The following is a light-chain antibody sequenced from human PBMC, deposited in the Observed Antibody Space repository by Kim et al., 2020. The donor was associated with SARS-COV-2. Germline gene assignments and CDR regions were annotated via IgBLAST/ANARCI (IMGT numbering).Light chain of an antibody. V-gene: IGKV1-9*01. CDR3: QQLNSYPIT. CDR2: AAS. CDR1: QGISSY. J-gene: IGKJ5*01. Sequence: DIQLTQSPSFLSASVGDRVTITCRASQGISSYLAWYQQQPGKAPKLLIYAASTLQSGVPSRFSGSGSGTEFTLTISSLQPEDFATYYCQQLNSYPITFGQGTRLEIK.